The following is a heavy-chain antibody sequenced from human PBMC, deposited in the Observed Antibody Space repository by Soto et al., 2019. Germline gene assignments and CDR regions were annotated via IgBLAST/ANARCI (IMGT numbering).Heavy chain of an antibody. J-gene: IGHJ6*02. V-gene: IGHV1-2*04. CDR1: GYSFTDHY. D-gene: IGHD2-21*02. CDR3: VRSPDDFLYGLDV. Sequence: QAQLVQSGADVKKPGASVKVSCKASGYSFTDHYMHWVRQAPGQGLEWLGWINPNTGVTHFAQKFQGWVTMTRDTSINTAYMELTRLKSDDTAFYYCVRSPDDFLYGLDVWGQGTKVTVSS. CDR2: INPNTGVT.